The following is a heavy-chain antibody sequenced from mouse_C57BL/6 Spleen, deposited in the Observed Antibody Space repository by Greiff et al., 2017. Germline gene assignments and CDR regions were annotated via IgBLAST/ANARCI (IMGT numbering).Heavy chain of an antibody. J-gene: IGHJ3*01. CDR2: INPGSGGT. CDR3: ARVLYYDYGSY. D-gene: IGHD2-4*01. Sequence: VQLQQSGAELVRPGTSVKVSCKASGYAFTNYLIEWVKQRSGQGLEWIGVINPGSGGTNYNEKFKGKATLTADKSSSTAYMQLSSLTSEDSAVYFCARVLYYDYGSYWGQGTLVTVSA. V-gene: IGHV1-54*01. CDR1: GYAFTNYL.